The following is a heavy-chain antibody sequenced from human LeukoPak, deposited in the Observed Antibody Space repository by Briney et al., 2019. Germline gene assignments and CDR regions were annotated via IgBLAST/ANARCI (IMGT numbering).Heavy chain of an antibody. CDR2: ISYDGSNK. CDR1: GFTFSSYA. CDR3: ARESGCSGGSCWPWFDP. V-gene: IGHV3-30-3*01. Sequence: GRSLRLSCAASGFTFSSYAMHWVRQAPGKGLEWVAVISYDGSNKYYADSVKGRFTISRDNSKNTLYLQMNSLRAEDTAVYYCARESGCSGGSCWPWFDPWGQGTLVTVSS. D-gene: IGHD2-15*01. J-gene: IGHJ5*02.